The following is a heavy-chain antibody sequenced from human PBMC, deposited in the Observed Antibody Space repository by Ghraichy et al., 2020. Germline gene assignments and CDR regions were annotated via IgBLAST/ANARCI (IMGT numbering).Heavy chain of an antibody. CDR1: GASITSDNAY. CDR3: ARPVNHPALCDL. Sequence: TLSLTCTVSGASITSDNAYCGWIRQAPGKGPELIASLSKSGSTYYNPSLHSRITTSIDMSKNQFSLELRSVTAADTAVYYCARPVNHPALCDLWLQATLVTVSS. D-gene: IGHD4-17*01. J-gene: IGHJ5*02. V-gene: IGHV4-39*01. CDR2: LSKSGST.